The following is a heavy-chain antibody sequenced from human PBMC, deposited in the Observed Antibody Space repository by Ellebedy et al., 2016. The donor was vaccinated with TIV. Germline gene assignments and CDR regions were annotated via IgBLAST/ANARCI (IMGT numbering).Heavy chain of an antibody. CDR1: GFTFSSYS. J-gene: IGHJ6*02. CDR3: ARRPNYYGMDV. V-gene: IGHV3-21*04. CDR2: ITSSSSYR. Sequence: GESLKISCAASGFTFSSYSMNWVRQAPGKGLEWVSSITSSSSYRFYADSVKGRFTISRDNSKNTLYLQMNSLKAEDTAVYYCARRPNYYGMDVWGQGTTVTVSS. D-gene: IGHD6-6*01.